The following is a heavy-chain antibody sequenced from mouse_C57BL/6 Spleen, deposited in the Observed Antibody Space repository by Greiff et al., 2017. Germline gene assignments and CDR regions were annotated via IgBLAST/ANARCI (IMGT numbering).Heavy chain of an antibody. CDR2: INPNNGGT. D-gene: IGHD2-4*01. CDR3: ARGALYYDYDESAMDY. CDR1: GYTFTDYN. V-gene: IGHV1-18*01. Sequence: VQLKESGPELVKPGASVKIPCKASGYTFTDYNMDWVKQSHGKSLEWIGDINPNNGGTIYNQKFKGKATLTVDKSSSTAYMELRSLTSEDTAVYYCARGALYYDYDESAMDYWGQGTSVTVSS. J-gene: IGHJ4*01.